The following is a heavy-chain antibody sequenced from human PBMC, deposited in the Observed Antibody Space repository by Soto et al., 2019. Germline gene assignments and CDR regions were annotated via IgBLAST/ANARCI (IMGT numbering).Heavy chain of an antibody. CDR3: ARTGPQGGADFDY. J-gene: IGHJ4*02. CDR2: TYYRSKWSS. V-gene: IGHV6-1*01. D-gene: IGHD1-1*01. CDR1: GDSFSSNSAA. Sequence: SQTLSLTCAISGDSFSSNSAAWNWIRQSPSRGLEWLGRTYYRSKWSSNYAVSVKSRITINPDTSKNQFSLQLNSVTPEDTAVYYCARTGPQGGADFDYWGQGTLVTVSS.